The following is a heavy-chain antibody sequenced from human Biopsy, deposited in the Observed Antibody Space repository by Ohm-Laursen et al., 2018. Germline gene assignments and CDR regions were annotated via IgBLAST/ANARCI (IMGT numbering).Heavy chain of an antibody. Sequence: PGTLSLTCTVSGGSISSSSTYYWAWLRQPPGKGLEWIGSIYNTETTFYNPSLKSRVTISIDTSTNQFSLKVSSVTAADTALYFCARHPTGFWFDPWGHGTLVTVSS. V-gene: IGHV4-39*01. CDR1: GGSISSSSTYY. CDR2: IYNTETT. J-gene: IGHJ5*02. CDR3: ARHPTGFWFDP.